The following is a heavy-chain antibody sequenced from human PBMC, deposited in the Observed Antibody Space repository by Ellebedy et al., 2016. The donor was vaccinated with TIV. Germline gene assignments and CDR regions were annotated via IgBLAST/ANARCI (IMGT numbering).Heavy chain of an antibody. CDR1: GGSLSGYF. J-gene: IGHJ4*02. CDR2: FNHSGST. Sequence: MPSETLSLTCDVYGGSLSGYFWNWNRQFTGKGLEWIGEFNHSGSTNYNPSLKSRVTISVDKSKNQFSLKLRSVTAADTAVYYCASLSILLSASLDYWGQGIMFTVSS. D-gene: IGHD2-15*01. V-gene: IGHV4-34*01. CDR3: ASLSILLSASLDY.